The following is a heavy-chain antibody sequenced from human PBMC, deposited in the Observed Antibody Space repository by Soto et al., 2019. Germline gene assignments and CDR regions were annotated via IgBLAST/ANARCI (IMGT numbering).Heavy chain of an antibody. CDR1: GDSIISGGYY. Sequence: QVQLQESGPGLVKPSQTLSLTCTVSGDSIISGGYYWSWIRQHPGKGLEWIGYIYYSGNTYYNPSLKRRVTLSKDTSKNQFSLNLGSVTAAHTAVYYCARVGGYDSPFDYWGPGTLVSVAS. CDR3: ARVGGYDSPFDY. V-gene: IGHV4-31*03. D-gene: IGHD5-12*01. J-gene: IGHJ4*02. CDR2: IYYSGNT.